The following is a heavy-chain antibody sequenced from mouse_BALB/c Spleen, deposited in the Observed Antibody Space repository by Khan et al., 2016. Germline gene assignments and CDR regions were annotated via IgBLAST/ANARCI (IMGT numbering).Heavy chain of an antibody. J-gene: IGHJ4*01. CDR3: VREGYGTTYGAIDY. V-gene: IGHV2-9-2*01. CDR2: IWTGGGT. Sequence: QVQLKESGPGLVAPSQSLSITCTVSGFSLTSYDISWISQPPGKGLEWLGGIWTGGGTHYNSAFMSRMIISKDNSKSQVFLKMNSLQTDDTAIYYCVREGYGTTYGAIDYWGQGTSVTVSS. CDR1: GFSLTSYD. D-gene: IGHD1-1*01.